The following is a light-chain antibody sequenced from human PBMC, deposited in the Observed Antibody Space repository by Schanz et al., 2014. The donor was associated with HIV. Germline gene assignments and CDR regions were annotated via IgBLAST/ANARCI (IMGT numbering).Light chain of an antibody. J-gene: IGLJ2*01. CDR1: SSDVGGYDY. CDR2: DVT. V-gene: IGLV2-14*03. Sequence: QSVLTQPASVSGSPGQSITISCTGTSSDVGGYDYVSWYQQHPGKAPKLMIYDVTNRPSGVPDRFSGSKSGNTASLTVSGLQAEDEADYYCSSYADINNLVFGGGTKLTVL. CDR3: SSYADINNLV.